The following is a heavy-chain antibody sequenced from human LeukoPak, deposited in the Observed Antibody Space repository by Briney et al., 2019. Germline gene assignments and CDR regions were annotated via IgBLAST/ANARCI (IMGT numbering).Heavy chain of an antibody. CDR3: ASLLEGNY. J-gene: IGHJ4*02. D-gene: IGHD1-26*01. CDR2: ITSSSSYI. Sequence: GGSLRLSCAASGFTFSTYNMNWVRQAPGKGLEWVSSITSSSSYIYYADSVKGRFTISRDNAKNSLYLQMNSLRAEDTAVYYCASLLEGNYWGQGTLVTVSS. CDR1: GFTFSTYN. V-gene: IGHV3-21*01.